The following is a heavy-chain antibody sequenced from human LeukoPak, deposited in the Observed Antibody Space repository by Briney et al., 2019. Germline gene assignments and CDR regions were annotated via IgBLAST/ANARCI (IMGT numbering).Heavy chain of an antibody. CDR2: VKQDESEK. V-gene: IGHV3-7*01. Sequence: GGSLRLSCAGSGFTFSNYWMTWVRRAPGKGLEWVANVKQDESEKHYVDSVKGRFTISRDNAKSSLYLRMDSLRVEDTAVYYCARDRDYHDDRTDYYYDAFDIWDHGTTVTVSS. D-gene: IGHD3-22*01. CDR3: ARDRDYHDDRTDYYYDAFDI. CDR1: GFTFSNYW. J-gene: IGHJ3*02.